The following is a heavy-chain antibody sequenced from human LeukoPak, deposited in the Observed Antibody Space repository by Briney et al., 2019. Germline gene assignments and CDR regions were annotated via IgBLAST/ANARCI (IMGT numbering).Heavy chain of an antibody. D-gene: IGHD3-22*01. CDR1: GGSFSGYY. V-gene: IGHV4-34*01. Sequence: PPETLSLTCAVYGGSFSGYYWSWIRQPPGKGREWIGEINHSGSTNYNPPLMSRVTISLDTSKKHISHKLSSVTAPDTAVYSCAGGQRSTMVEVVKLDYWGQGTLVTVSS. CDR3: AGGQRSTMVEVVKLDY. CDR2: INHSGST. J-gene: IGHJ4*02.